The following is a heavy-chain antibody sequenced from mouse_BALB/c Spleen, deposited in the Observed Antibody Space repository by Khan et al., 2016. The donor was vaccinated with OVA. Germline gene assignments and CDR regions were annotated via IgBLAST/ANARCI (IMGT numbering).Heavy chain of an antibody. CDR1: GFSLTSYG. CDR3: ARLEDI. V-gene: IGHV2-9*02. Sequence: QMQLEESGPGLVAPSQSLSITCTVSGFSLTSYGVHWVRQPPGKGLEWLGVIWAGGSTNYNSALMSSLSISKDNSKSQVFLKMNSRQTDDTAMYYCARLEDIWGQGTTLTVSS. CDR2: IWAGGST. J-gene: IGHJ2*01. D-gene: IGHD1-3*01.